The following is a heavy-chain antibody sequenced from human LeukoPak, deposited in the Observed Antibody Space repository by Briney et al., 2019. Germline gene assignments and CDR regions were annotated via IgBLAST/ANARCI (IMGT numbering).Heavy chain of an antibody. V-gene: IGHV3-7*05. D-gene: IGHD6-13*01. CDR3: TMRGNTWYDC. CDR1: TFTFSAYW. CDR2: IDQDGSEK. J-gene: IGHJ4*02. Sequence: GGSLRLSCAASTFTFSAYWMTWVRQAPGKGREWVANIDQDGSEKNYVDSVKGRFTISRDNSKNTVDLQMNSLRVEDTAVYYCTMRGNTWYDCWGQGTLVTVSS.